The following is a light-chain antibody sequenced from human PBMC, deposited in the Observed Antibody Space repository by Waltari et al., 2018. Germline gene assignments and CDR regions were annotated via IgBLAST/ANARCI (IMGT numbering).Light chain of an antibody. CDR2: SNN. CDR1: SSNIGSNP. J-gene: IGLJ3*02. CDR3: AAWDDSLNGRV. V-gene: IGLV1-44*01. Sequence: QSVLTQPPSASGTPGQRVTISCSGSSSNIGSNPVNWYQQLPGTAPKLLIHSNNQRPSGVPDRFSGSKSGTSASLAISGLQSEDEADYYCAAWDDSLNGRVFGGGTKLTVL.